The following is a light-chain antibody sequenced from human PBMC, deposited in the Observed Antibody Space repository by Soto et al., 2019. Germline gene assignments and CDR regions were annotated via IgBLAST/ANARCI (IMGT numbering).Light chain of an antibody. V-gene: IGKV1-39*01. CDR1: QDIRTY. CDR3: QQSFSTLLIT. J-gene: IGKJ5*01. Sequence: IQMTQSPSSLSASVGDGVTITCRASQDIRTYLNWYQQKPGKAPKLLISAASSLQSGVPSIFSARVSGMDFTQTISTLQPEDFATHYCQQSFSTLLITFGQGTRLEVK. CDR2: AAS.